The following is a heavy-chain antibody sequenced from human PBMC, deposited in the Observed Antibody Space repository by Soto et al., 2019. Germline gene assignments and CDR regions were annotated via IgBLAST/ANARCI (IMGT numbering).Heavy chain of an antibody. Sequence: SVKVSCKASGFTFTSSAVQWVRQARGQRLEWIGWIVVGSGNTNYAQKFQERVTITRDMSTSTAYMELSSLRSEDTAVYYCAAGFRNTGGMDVWGQGTTVTVSS. CDR3: AAGFRNTGGMDV. D-gene: IGHD1-1*01. CDR1: GFTFTSSA. V-gene: IGHV1-58*01. CDR2: IVVGSGNT. J-gene: IGHJ6*02.